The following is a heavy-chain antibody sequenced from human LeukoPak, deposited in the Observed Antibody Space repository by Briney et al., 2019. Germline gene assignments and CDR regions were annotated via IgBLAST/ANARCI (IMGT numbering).Heavy chain of an antibody. D-gene: IGHD3-22*01. V-gene: IGHV4-61*01. CDR2: IYYSGST. Sequence: SETLSLTCTVSGGSVSSGSYYWSLIRQPPGKGLEWIGYIYYSGSTNYNPSLKSRVTISVDTSKNQFSLKLSSVTAADTAVYYCARAQYYDSSGYFYWGQGTLVTVSS. CDR1: GGSVSSGSYY. J-gene: IGHJ4*02. CDR3: ARAQYYDSSGYFY.